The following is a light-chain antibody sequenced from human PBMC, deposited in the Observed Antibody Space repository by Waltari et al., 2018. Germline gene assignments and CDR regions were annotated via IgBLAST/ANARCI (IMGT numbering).Light chain of an antibody. CDR3: QQYSYWPRT. J-gene: IGKJ1*01. V-gene: IGKV3-15*01. Sequence: ETVLTPSPATLSVSPGERATLPCRASQSVSSKLAWYQQKPGQAPRLLIYGASTRATDIPARFSGGGSGTEFTLIISSLQSEDFAVYFCQQYSYWPRTFGRGTKVEIK. CDR1: QSVSSK. CDR2: GAS.